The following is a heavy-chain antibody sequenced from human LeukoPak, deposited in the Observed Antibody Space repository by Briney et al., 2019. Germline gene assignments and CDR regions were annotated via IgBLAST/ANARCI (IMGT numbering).Heavy chain of an antibody. D-gene: IGHD5-18*01. J-gene: IGHJ4*02. CDR3: ARGIQLWLIDY. Sequence: SVKVSCKASGYTFTGYYMHWVRQAPGQGLEWMGGIIPIFGTANYAQKFQGRVTITADESTSTAYMELSSLRSEDTAVYYCARGIQLWLIDYWGQGTLVTVSS. CDR2: IIPIFGTA. CDR1: GYTFTGYY. V-gene: IGHV1-69*13.